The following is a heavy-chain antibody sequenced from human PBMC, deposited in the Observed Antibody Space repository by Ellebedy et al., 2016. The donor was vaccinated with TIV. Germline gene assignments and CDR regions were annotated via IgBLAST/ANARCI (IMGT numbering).Heavy chain of an antibody. J-gene: IGHJ5*02. CDR3: ARLTTVNTGGSRFDP. Sequence: SETLSPTCTVSGGSISSYYWSWIRQPPGKGLEWIGYIYYSGSTNYNPSLKSRVTISVDTSKNQFSLKLSSVTAADTAVYYCARLTTVNTGGSRFDPWGQGTLVTVSS. V-gene: IGHV4-59*01. CDR1: GGSISSYY. CDR2: IYYSGST. D-gene: IGHD4-17*01.